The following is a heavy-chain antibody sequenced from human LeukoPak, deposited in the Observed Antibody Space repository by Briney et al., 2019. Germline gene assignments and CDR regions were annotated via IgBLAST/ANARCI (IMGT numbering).Heavy chain of an antibody. V-gene: IGHV4-59*08. D-gene: IGHD1-26*01. CDR3: ARHDRAMKGRGALDY. CDR2: IYYSGST. Sequence: SETLSLTCTVSGGSISSYYWSWIRQPPGKGLERIGYIYYSGSTNYNPSLKSRVTISVDTSKNQFSLKLSSVTAADTAVYYCARHDRAMKGRGALDYWGQGTLVTVSS. J-gene: IGHJ4*02. CDR1: GGSISSYY.